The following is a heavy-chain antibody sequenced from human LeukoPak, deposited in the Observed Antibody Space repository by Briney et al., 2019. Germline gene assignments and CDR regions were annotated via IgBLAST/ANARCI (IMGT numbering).Heavy chain of an antibody. D-gene: IGHD6-13*01. V-gene: IGHV3-23*01. CDR1: GFTFSIYA. CDR3: AKEGDVYSSSAFDY. CDR2: ISGSGGST. Sequence: GGSLILSCAASGFTFSIYAMSRVRQAPGKGLEWVSVISGSGGSTYYADSVKGRFTISRDNSKNTLYLQMNSLRAEDTAVYYCAKEGDVYSSSAFDYRGQGTLATVSS. J-gene: IGHJ4*02.